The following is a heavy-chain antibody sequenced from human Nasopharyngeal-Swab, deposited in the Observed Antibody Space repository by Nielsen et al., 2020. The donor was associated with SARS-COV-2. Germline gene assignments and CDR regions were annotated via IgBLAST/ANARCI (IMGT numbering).Heavy chain of an antibody. D-gene: IGHD3-22*01. CDR3: ARAVDSSGYYDY. J-gene: IGHJ4*02. CDR1: GFPFSDYY. Sequence: LSLTCAASGFPFSDYYMSWIRQAPGKGLEWVSYINSSGSTIYYADSVKGRFTISRDNAKNSLYLQMNSLRAEDTAVYYCARAVDSSGYYDYWGQGTLVTVSS. CDR2: INSSGSTI. V-gene: IGHV3-11*04.